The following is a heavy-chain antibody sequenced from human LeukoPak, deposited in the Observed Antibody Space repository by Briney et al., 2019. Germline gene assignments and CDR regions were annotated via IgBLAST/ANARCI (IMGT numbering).Heavy chain of an antibody. J-gene: IGHJ5*02. V-gene: IGHV1-18*01. D-gene: IGHD2-15*01. Sequence: ASVKVSCKASGYTFTSYGISWVRQAPGQGLEWMGWISAYNGNTNYAQKLQGRVTMTTDTSTSTAYMELRSLRSDDTAMYYCGRDRDVVNWFDPWVQGTLVTVSS. CDR1: GYTFTSYG. CDR2: ISAYNGNT. CDR3: GRDRDVVNWFDP.